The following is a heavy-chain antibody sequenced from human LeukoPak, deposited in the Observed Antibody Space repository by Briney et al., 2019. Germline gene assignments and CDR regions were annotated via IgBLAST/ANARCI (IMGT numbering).Heavy chain of an antibody. CDR3: AREEGGYFDY. Sequence: PGGSLRLSCAASGFTFSSYGMHWVRQAPGKGLEWVAVIWYDGSNKYYADSVKGRFTISRDNSKNTLYLQMSSLRAEDTALYYCAREEGGYFDYWGQGTLVTVSS. CDR1: GFTFSSYG. D-gene: IGHD3-16*01. J-gene: IGHJ4*02. V-gene: IGHV3-33*01. CDR2: IWYDGSNK.